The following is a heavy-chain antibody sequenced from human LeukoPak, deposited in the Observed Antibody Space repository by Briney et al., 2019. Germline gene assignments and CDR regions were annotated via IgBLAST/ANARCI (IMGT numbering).Heavy chain of an antibody. CDR2: ISAYNGNT. V-gene: IGHV1-18*01. CDR1: GYTFTSYV. D-gene: IGHD3-22*01. J-gene: IGHJ6*03. Sequence: ASVKVSCKASGYTFTSYVISWARQAPGQGLEWMGWISAYNGNTNYAQKLQGRVTMTTDTSTSTAYMELRSLRSDDTAVYYCARVATGDYYDSSGPHYYYYYYMDVWGKGTTVTVSS. CDR3: ARVATGDYYDSSGPHYYYYYYMDV.